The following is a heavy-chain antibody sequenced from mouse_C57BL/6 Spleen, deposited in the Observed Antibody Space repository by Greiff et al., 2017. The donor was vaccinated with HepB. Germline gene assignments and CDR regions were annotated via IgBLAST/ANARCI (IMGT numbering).Heavy chain of an antibody. CDR3: ARGSMIKNYFDD. Sequence: VQLQQSGAELARPGASVKLPCKASGYTFTTYGISWVKQRTGQGLEWIGEIYPRSGNTYYNEKFKGKATLTADKSSSTAYMELRSLTSEDSAVYFCARGSMIKNYFDDWGQGTTLTVSS. D-gene: IGHD2-4*01. CDR2: IYPRSGNT. V-gene: IGHV1-81*01. J-gene: IGHJ2*01. CDR1: GYTFTTYG.